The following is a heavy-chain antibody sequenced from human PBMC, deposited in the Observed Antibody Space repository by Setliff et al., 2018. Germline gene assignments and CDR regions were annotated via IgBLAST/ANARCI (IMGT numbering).Heavy chain of an antibody. V-gene: IGHV4-38-2*01. J-gene: IGHJ4*02. CDR2: IYHDGRA. CDR1: GLSISGEYY. D-gene: IGHD2-15*01. Sequence: PSQTLSLTCAVSGLSISGEYYWGWIRQPPGGGPEWIGIIYHDGRAHYSTSLKSRVNLSLDMSKTQFSLHLNSVTAADTAVYYCMRQVGGGLWYFDYWGQGILVTVSS. CDR3: MRQVGGGLWYFDY.